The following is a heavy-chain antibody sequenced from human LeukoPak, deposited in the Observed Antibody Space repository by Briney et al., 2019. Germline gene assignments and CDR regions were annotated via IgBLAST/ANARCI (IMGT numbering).Heavy chain of an antibody. CDR2: IKQDGSEK. CDR3: AAIRYFDWLFTDY. J-gene: IGHJ4*02. D-gene: IGHD3-9*01. CDR1: GFTFSSYW. V-gene: IGHV3-7*01. Sequence: GGSLRLSCAASGFTFSSYWMSWVRQAPGKGLEWVANIKQDGSEKYYMDSVKGRFTISRDNAKNSLYLQMNSLRAEDTAVYYCAAIRYFDWLFTDYWGQGTLVTVSS.